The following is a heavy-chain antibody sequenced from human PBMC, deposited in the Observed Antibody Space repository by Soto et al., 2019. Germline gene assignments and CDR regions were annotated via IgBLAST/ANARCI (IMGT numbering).Heavy chain of an antibody. Sequence: SETLSLTCAVSGGSISSNNWWSWVRQPPGKGLEWIGEIYHSGSTNYNPSLKSRVTISVDKSKNQISLKLSSVTAADTAVYYCARRDIVNWFDPWGQGTLVTVSS. CDR3: ARRDIVNWFDP. J-gene: IGHJ5*02. CDR2: IYHSGST. CDR1: GGSISSNNW. V-gene: IGHV4-4*02. D-gene: IGHD2-15*01.